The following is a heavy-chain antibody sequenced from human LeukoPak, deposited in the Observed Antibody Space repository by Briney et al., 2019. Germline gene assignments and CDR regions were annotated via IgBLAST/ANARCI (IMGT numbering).Heavy chain of an antibody. CDR2: ISGNSDTM. Sequence: GGSLRLSCVASGITFSSYAMTWVRQAPGKGLEWVSYISGNSDTMYYTDSVKGRFTISRDNAKNSLFLQMYSLRAEDTAVYYCVTSAGHLDHWGQGTLVTVSS. J-gene: IGHJ4*02. CDR3: VTSAGHLDH. V-gene: IGHV3-48*01. D-gene: IGHD1-14*01. CDR1: GITFSSYA.